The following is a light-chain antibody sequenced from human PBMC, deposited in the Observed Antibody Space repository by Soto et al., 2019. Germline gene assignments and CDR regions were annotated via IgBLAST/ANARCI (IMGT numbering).Light chain of an antibody. CDR2: KAS. CDR3: QQYNNYPLT. CDR1: QSIGSL. V-gene: IGKV1-5*03. Sequence: DIQMTQSPSTLSASVGDRVTITCRASQSIGSLLAWYQQKPGRAPTLLIYKASTLESGVPSRFSGSGSGTEFTLTVNSLQPDDFATYFCQQYNNYPLTFGQGTRLEIK. J-gene: IGKJ5*01.